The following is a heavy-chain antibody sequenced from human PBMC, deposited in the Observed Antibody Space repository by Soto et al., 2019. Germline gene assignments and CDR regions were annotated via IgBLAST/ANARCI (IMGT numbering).Heavy chain of an antibody. CDR1: GFNFGVYG. CDR3: AKDQIYYGGTGLYFFDS. J-gene: IGHJ4*02. V-gene: IGHV3-23*01. Sequence: DVQLLESGGGLVQPGGSLRLSCAASGFNFGVYGMTWVRQPPGKGLEWVSTLSGGQSAYYADSVKDRFTISRDNSKSTLYLQMDSLRAEDTAIYYCAKDQIYYGGTGLYFFDSWGQGTLVTVSS. CDR2: LSGGQSA. D-gene: IGHD3-10*01.